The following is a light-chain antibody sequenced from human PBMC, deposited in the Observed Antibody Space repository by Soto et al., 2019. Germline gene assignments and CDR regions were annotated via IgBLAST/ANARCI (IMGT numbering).Light chain of an antibody. V-gene: IGLV2-23*02. CDR1: SSDVGGYDY. Sequence: QSALTQPASVSGSPGQSITLSCTGTSSDVGGYDYVSWYQQHPGKAPKLIISEVSNRPSGVSKRFSGSKSGNTASLTISGLQAEDEADYYCCSYAGSSTFVVFGGGTKLTVL. CDR3: CSYAGSSTFVV. CDR2: EVS. J-gene: IGLJ2*01.